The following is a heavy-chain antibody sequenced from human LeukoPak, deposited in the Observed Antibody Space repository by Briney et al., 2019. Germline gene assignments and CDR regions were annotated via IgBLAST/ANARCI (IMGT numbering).Heavy chain of an antibody. Sequence: SETLSLTCTVSVGSISSYYWTWIRQPPGKGLEWIGYIYYTGSTNYNPSLKSRVTISIDTSKNKFSLRLSSVTAADTAVYYCASGEYSYAPRWDYWGQGTLVTVSS. D-gene: IGHD5-18*01. J-gene: IGHJ4*02. V-gene: IGHV4-59*01. CDR1: VGSISSYY. CDR2: IYYTGST. CDR3: ASGEYSYAPRWDY.